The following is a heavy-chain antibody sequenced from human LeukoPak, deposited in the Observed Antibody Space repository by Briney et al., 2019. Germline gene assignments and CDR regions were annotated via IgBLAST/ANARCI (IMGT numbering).Heavy chain of an antibody. J-gene: IGHJ5*02. D-gene: IGHD2-2*01. Sequence: ASVKVSCKASGYTFTAYYMHWVRQAPGQGLEWMGWINPNSGGTNHAQKFQGRVTMTRDTSISTAYMELSRLRSDDTAVYYCARPYCSSTSCSNWFDPWGQGTLVTVSS. V-gene: IGHV1-2*02. CDR2: INPNSGGT. CDR3: ARPYCSSTSCSNWFDP. CDR1: GYTFTAYY.